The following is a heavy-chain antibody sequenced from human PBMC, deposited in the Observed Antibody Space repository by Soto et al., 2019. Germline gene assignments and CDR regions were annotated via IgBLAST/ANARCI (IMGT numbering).Heavy chain of an antibody. CDR1: GYTFTSYG. CDR3: ARRSGDYVGWWFDP. J-gene: IGHJ5*02. V-gene: IGHV1-18*01. Sequence: QVPLVQSGAEVKKPGASVKVSCKASGYTFTSYGISWVRQAPGQGLEWMGWNSAYNGNTNYAQKLQGRVTMTTDTNTSTAYMGLRSLRSDDTAVYYCARRSGDYVGWWFDPWGQGTLVTVSS. D-gene: IGHD4-17*01. CDR2: NSAYNGNT.